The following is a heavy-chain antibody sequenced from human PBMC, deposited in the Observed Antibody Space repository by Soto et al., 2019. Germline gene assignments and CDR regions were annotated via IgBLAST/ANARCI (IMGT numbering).Heavy chain of an antibody. J-gene: IGHJ4*02. CDR2: ITTDKGKT. CDR3: GARSPAFDY. Sequence: QVQLVQSGPEVKKPGASVKVSCKTSGYTFTSFGISWVRQAPGQGLEWMGWITTDKGKTSYAQKFHGRVTMTTDKSTSTAYMELRSRRSDDRAVYYCGARSPAFDYWGQGTLVTVSS. CDR1: GYTFTSFG. V-gene: IGHV1-18*01.